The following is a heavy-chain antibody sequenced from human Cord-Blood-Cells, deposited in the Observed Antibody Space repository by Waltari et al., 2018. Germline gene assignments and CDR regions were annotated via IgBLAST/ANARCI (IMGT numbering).Heavy chain of an antibody. CDR1: GGSFSGYY. CDR3: ALNGNCSGGSCYSDY. J-gene: IGHJ4*02. CDR2: INHSGST. D-gene: IGHD2-15*01. V-gene: IGHV4-34*01. Sequence: QVQLQQWGAGLLKPSETLSLTCAVYGGSFSGYYWRWIRQPPGKGLEWIGEINHSGSTNYNPSLKSRVTISVDTSKNQFSLKLSSVTAADTAVYYCALNGNCSGGSCYSDYWGQGTLVTVSS.